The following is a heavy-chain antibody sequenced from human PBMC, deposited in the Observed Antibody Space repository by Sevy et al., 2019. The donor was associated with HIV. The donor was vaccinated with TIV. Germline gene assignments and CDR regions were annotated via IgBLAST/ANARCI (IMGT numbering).Heavy chain of an antibody. CDR2: IKQDAGQK. D-gene: IGHD1-7*01. CDR3: ARDDGNYYFHY. V-gene: IGHV3-7*01. J-gene: IGHJ4*02. Sequence: LSLTCAASGFTFSKYWMGWVRQAPGKGVEWVANIKQDAGQKYYVDSVKGRFTISRVNAKNSLYLQMNSLRAEDTAVYFCARDDGNYYFHYWGQGTLVTVSA. CDR1: GFTFSKYW.